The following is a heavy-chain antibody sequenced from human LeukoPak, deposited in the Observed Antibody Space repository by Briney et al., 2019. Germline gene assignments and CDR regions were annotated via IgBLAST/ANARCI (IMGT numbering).Heavy chain of an antibody. CDR2: IRSKAYGGTT. D-gene: IGHD6-13*01. Sequence: GGSLRLSCTASGFTFGDYAMSWFRQAPGKGLEWVGFIRSKAYGGTTEYAASVKGRFTISRDDSKSIAYLQMNSLKTEDTAVYYCTRWTSAVIAAASDYWGQGTLVTVSS. CDR3: TRWTSAVIAAASDY. CDR1: GFTFGDYA. V-gene: IGHV3-49*03. J-gene: IGHJ4*02.